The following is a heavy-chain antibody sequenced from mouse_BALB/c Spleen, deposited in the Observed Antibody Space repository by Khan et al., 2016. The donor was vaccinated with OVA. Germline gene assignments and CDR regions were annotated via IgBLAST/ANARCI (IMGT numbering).Heavy chain of an antibody. D-gene: IGHD2-14*01. CDR1: GYTFTTYT. Sequence: QIQLVQSGAELARPGASVKMSCKASGYTFTTYTMHWVKQRPGQGLEWIGYINPSNGYTNYNQKFKDKSTLTADKSSSKAYMQLSSLTSYYSAVYSCARGGAYYGSDGWFSYWGQGTLVTVSA. V-gene: IGHV1-4*01. CDR2: INPSNGYT. CDR3: ARGGAYYGSDGWFSY. J-gene: IGHJ3*01.